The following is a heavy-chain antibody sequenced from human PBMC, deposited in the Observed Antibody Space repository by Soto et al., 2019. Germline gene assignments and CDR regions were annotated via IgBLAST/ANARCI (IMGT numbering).Heavy chain of an antibody. J-gene: IGHJ5*02. CDR3: ARTYYDFWSGYWRWFDP. Sequence: PSETLSLTCSVSGVSITSSDSYWSLIRQPPGKGLEWIGYINSSGRAYYKPSLKSRVSISIDTSKNQISLRLTSVTAADTAVYYCARTYYDFWSGYWRWFDPWGQGTLVTVSS. CDR2: INSSGRA. CDR1: GVSITSSDSY. D-gene: IGHD3-3*01. V-gene: IGHV4-30-4*02.